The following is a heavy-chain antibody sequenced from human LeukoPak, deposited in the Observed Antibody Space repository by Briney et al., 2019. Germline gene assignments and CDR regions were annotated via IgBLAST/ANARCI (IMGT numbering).Heavy chain of an antibody. CDR1: GGSISSYY. CDR3: ARRNSSGWPYYYYYMDV. D-gene: IGHD6-19*01. J-gene: IGHJ6*03. Sequence: SETLSLTCTVSGGSISSYYWSWIRRPPGKGLEWIGYIYTSGSTNYNPSLKSRVTISVDTSKNQFSLKLSSVTAADTAVYYCARRNSSGWPYYYYYMDVWGKGTTVTVSS. V-gene: IGHV4-4*09. CDR2: IYTSGST.